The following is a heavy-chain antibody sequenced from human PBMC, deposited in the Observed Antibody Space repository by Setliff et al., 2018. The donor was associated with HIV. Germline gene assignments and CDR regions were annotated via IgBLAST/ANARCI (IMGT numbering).Heavy chain of an antibody. Sequence: GASVKVSCKASGYSFTNYGISWVRQAPGRGLEWVGWISPYNGDTKYAEKVQGRVTMTTDTSTSTAYMELRSLRPDDTAVYYCARDDVGYCSGGSCYHLFDTFDIWGQGTVVTVSS. CDR3: ARDDVGYCSGGSCYHLFDTFDI. CDR1: GYSFTNYG. CDR2: ISPYNGDT. J-gene: IGHJ3*02. D-gene: IGHD2-15*01. V-gene: IGHV1-18*01.